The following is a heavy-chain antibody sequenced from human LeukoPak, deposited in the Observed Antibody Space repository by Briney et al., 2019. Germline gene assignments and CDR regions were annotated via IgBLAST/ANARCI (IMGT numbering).Heavy chain of an antibody. J-gene: IGHJ4*02. D-gene: IGHD5-12*01. CDR1: GFTFSSYA. CDR2: ISGSGGST. Sequence: GGSLRLSCAASGFTFSSYAMSWVRQAPGKGLEWVSAISGSGGSTYYADPVKGRFTISRDNSKNTLYLQMNSLRAEDTAVYYCAAWSGYDREIYYFDYWGQGTLVTVSS. CDR3: AAWSGYDREIYYFDY. V-gene: IGHV3-23*01.